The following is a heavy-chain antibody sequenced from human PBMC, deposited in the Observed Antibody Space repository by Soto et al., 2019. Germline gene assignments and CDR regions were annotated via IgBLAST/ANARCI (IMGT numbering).Heavy chain of an antibody. CDR3: AAYLEYSRRYFDY. D-gene: IGHD6-6*01. J-gene: IGHJ4*02. Sequence: SVKVSCKASGGTFSSYAISWVRQAPGQGLEWMGGIIPIFGTANYAQKFQGRVTITADESTSTAYMELSSLRSEDTAVYYCAAYLEYSRRYFDYWGQGTLVTVSS. CDR2: IIPIFGTA. CDR1: GGTFSSYA. V-gene: IGHV1-69*13.